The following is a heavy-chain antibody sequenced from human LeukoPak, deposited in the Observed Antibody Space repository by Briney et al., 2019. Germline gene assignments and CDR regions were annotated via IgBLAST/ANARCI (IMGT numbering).Heavy chain of an antibody. V-gene: IGHV3-30*18. Sequence: GGSLRLSCTASKFTFSNYGMQWVRQAPGKGLEWVAVVSSDGGTKYYADSVKGRFTISRDNSKNTLYLQMNSLRAEDTAVYYCAKSVDIVATVSFDYWGQGTLVTVSS. CDR3: AKSVDIVATVSFDY. CDR1: KFTFSNYG. D-gene: IGHD5-12*01. CDR2: VSSDGGTK. J-gene: IGHJ4*02.